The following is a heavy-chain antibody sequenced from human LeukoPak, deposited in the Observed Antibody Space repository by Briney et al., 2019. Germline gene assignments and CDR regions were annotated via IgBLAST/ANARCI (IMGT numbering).Heavy chain of an antibody. CDR2: IIPILGIA. D-gene: IGHD3-10*01. CDR3: ARDWISYGSGSYLFSI. V-gene: IGHV1-69*04. Sequence: SVKVSCKASVGTFSSYAISWVRQAPGQGLEWMGRIIPILGIANYSQKFQGRVTNTADKSTSTAYMELSSLRSEDMAVYYCARDWISYGSGSYLFSIWGQGTLVTVSS. J-gene: IGHJ4*02. CDR1: VGTFSSYA.